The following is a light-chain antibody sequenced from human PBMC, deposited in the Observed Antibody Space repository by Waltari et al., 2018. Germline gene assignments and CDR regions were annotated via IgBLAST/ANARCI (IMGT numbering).Light chain of an antibody. CDR1: RSNIGSNY. V-gene: IGLV1-47*01. CDR3: ATWDDSLSGPV. J-gene: IGLJ1*01. Sequence: QSVLTQPPSASGTPGQRVTISCSGSRSNIGSNYVICYQLPPRPAPKRPMYRNNQRPSGVSDRFSGSKSGTSASLAISGLRSEDEVDYYCATWDDSLSGPVFGTGTKVIVL. CDR2: RNN.